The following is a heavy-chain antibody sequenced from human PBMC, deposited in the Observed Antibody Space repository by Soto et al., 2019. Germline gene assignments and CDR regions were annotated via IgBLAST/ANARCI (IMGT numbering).Heavy chain of an antibody. CDR2: IIPIFGTA. J-gene: IGHJ4*02. CDR3: AKRDGYNYFGY. CDR1: GGTFSSYA. V-gene: IGHV1-69*13. Sequence: SVKVSCKASGGTFSSYAISWVRQAPGQGLEWMGGIIPIFGTANYAQKFQGRATITADESTSTAYMELSSLRSEDTAVYYCAKRDGYNYFGYWGQGTLVTVSS. D-gene: IGHD5-12*01.